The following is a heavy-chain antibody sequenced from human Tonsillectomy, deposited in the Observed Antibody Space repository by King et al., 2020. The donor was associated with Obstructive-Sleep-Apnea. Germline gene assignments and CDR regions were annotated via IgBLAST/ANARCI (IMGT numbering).Heavy chain of an antibody. CDR1: GFTFSVFP. Sequence: VQLVESGGGVVQPGRSLRLSCAASGFTFSVFPMHWVRQAPGKGLEWVAVISDDGIIKHYADSVKGRFTISRDNSKNTLFLQMSSLRVEDAAVYFCAGESAVGASHEGAFDMWGQGTKVTVSS. J-gene: IGHJ3*02. CDR3: AGESAVGASHEGAFDM. V-gene: IGHV3-30-3*01. CDR2: ISDDGIIK. D-gene: IGHD1-26*01.